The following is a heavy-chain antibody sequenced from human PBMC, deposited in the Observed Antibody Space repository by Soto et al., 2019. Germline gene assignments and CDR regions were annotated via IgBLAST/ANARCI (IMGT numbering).Heavy chain of an antibody. D-gene: IGHD2-15*01. Sequence: ASVKVSCKASGYTFTSYGISWVRQAPGQGLEWMGWISAYNGNTNCAQKLQGRVTMTTDTSTSTAYMELRSLRSDDTAVYYCARDSPTLGYCSGGSCYPLDYWGQGTLVTVSS. CDR2: ISAYNGNT. CDR3: ARDSPTLGYCSGGSCYPLDY. CDR1: GYTFTSYG. V-gene: IGHV1-18*01. J-gene: IGHJ4*02.